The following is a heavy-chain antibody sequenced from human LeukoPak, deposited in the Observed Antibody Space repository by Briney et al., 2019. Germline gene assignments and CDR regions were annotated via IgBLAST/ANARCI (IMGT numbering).Heavy chain of an antibody. Sequence: DPSQTLSFTCTVSGGSISSGGYYWSWIRQHPGKGLEWIGYIYYSGSTYYNPSLKSRVTISVDTSKNQFSLKLSSVTAADTAVYYCARDDSSSWYSWFDPWGQGTLVTVSS. V-gene: IGHV4-31*03. D-gene: IGHD6-13*01. CDR1: GGSISSGGYY. J-gene: IGHJ5*02. CDR2: IYYSGST. CDR3: ARDDSSSWYSWFDP.